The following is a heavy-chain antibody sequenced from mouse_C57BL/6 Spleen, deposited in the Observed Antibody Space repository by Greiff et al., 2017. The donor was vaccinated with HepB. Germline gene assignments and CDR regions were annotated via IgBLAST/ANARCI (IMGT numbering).Heavy chain of an antibody. J-gene: IGHJ4*01. V-gene: IGHV1-82*01. D-gene: IGHD1-1*01. Sequence: QVQLKQSGPELVKPGASVKISCKASGYAFSSSWMNWVKQRPGKGLEWIGRIYPGDGDTNYNGKFKGKATLTADKSSSTAYMQLSSLTSEDSAVYFCARHYYDAMDYWGQGTSVTVSS. CDR2: IYPGDGDT. CDR1: GYAFSSSW. CDR3: ARHYYDAMDY.